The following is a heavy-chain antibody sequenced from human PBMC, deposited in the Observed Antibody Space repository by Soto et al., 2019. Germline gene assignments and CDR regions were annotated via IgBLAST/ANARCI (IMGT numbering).Heavy chain of an antibody. CDR2: FIAMLGTP. CDR1: GGTFGSQG. V-gene: IGHV1-69*13. CDR3: ARGAMATFDY. Sequence: SVKVSCKASGGTFGSQGIAWVRQAPGQGLEWMGGFIAMLGTPTYAKKVQGRATISADESLTSSYLELRSLRSEDTGVYFCARGAMATFDYWGQGTVVTVSS. D-gene: IGHD5-18*01. J-gene: IGHJ4*02.